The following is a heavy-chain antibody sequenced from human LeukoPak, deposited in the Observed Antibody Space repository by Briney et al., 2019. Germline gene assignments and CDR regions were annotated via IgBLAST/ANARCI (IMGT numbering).Heavy chain of an antibody. D-gene: IGHD6-13*01. J-gene: IGHJ5*02. CDR1: GGSIDSNS. CDR2: IYYSWST. CDR3: ARRSSSWKNWFAP. V-gene: IGHV4-59*01. Sequence: SETLSLTCTVSGGSIDSNSWTWIRQPPGKGLEWIGYIYYSWSTNYNPSLKRRVTMSVDMSKNKFSLKLSSVTAADTAVYYCARRSSSWKNWFAPWGQGTLVTVSS.